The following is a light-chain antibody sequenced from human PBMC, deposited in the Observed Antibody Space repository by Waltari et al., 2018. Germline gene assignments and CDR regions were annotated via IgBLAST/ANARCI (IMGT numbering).Light chain of an antibody. Sequence: AVRMTQSPSSVSASPGDRVTITCRASQGISSYVAWYQQKPGKAPKLLIYSASSLQSGVASRFSGSGSGTEFTLTVSSLQSEDSATYYCQQYYNYPRTFGQGTKVEIK. CDR2: SAS. V-gene: IGKV1-8*01. J-gene: IGKJ1*01. CDR1: QGISSY. CDR3: QQYYNYPRT.